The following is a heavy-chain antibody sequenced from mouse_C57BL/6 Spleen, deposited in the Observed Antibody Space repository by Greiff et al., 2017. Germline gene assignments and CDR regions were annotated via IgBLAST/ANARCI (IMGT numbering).Heavy chain of an antibody. J-gene: IGHJ2*01. CDR3: AREDYYGSSYDDY. D-gene: IGHD1-1*01. CDR1: GYTFTSYW. CDR2: IYPGSGSS. Sequence: VQLQQPGAELVKPGASVKMSCKASGYTFTSYWITWVKQRPGQGLEWIGDIYPGSGSSNYNEKFKSKATLTVDTSSSTAYMQLSSLKSEDSAVYYCAREDYYGSSYDDYWGQGTTRTVSS. V-gene: IGHV1-55*01.